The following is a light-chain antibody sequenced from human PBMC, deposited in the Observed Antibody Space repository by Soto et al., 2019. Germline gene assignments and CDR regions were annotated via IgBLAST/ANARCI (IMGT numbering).Light chain of an antibody. CDR1: QSISSW. CDR2: DAS. J-gene: IGKJ1*01. Sequence: DIPMTQSPSTLSASVGDRVTITCRASQSISSWLAWYQQKPGKAPKLLILDASTLESGVPSRFSGSGSGTEFTVTISSLQPDDFATYDCPHYTTSLTFGTGTKV. CDR3: PHYTTSLT. V-gene: IGKV1-5*01.